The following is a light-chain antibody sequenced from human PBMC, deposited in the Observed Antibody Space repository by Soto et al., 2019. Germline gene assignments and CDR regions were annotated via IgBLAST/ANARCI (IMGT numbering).Light chain of an antibody. J-gene: IGKJ1*01. CDR2: GAS. V-gene: IGKV3-15*01. Sequence: EIVLTQSPGTLSLSPGERATLSCRASHSINSNLAWYQQKPGQAPRLLIYGASTRATGIPARFSGSGSGTEFTLTISSLQSEDFAVYYCQQYSVSPRTFGQGTKVDI. CDR1: HSINSN. CDR3: QQYSVSPRT.